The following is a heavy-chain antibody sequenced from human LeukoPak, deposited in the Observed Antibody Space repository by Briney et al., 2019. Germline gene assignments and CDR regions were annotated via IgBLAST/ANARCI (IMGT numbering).Heavy chain of an antibody. V-gene: IGHV3-30*02. CDR1: GFTFSSYG. Sequence: PGGSLRLSCAASGFTFSSYGMHWVRQAPGEGLEWVAVIWYDGSNKYYADSVKGRFTISRDNSKNTLYLQMNSLKAEDTAVYYCAKDQSLAAARPFYYYYYGMDVWGQGTTVTVSS. J-gene: IGHJ6*02. D-gene: IGHD6-6*01. CDR2: IWYDGSNK. CDR3: AKDQSLAAARPFYYYYYGMDV.